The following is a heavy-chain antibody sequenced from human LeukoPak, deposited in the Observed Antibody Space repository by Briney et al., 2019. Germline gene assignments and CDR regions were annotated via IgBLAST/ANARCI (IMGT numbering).Heavy chain of an antibody. D-gene: IGHD6-19*01. CDR3: ARVGKNGWDFDH. CDR1: GFTFSNYG. CDR2: IIEGGDLK. Sequence: GGTLRLSYAASGFTFSNYGLTWVRQAPGKGLAWVANIIEGGDLKYYVDSVKGRFTISRDNTKNSLYLQMTSLRADDTAVYYCARVGKNGWDFDHWGQGTLVTVSS. V-gene: IGHV3-7*01. J-gene: IGHJ4*02.